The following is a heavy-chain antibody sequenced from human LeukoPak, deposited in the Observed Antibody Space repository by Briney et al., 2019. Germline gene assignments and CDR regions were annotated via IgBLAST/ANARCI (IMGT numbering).Heavy chain of an antibody. Sequence: GASVKVSCKASGYTFTSYGISWVRQAPGQGLGWMGWISAYNGNTNYAQKFQGRVTMTRDMSTSTVYMELSSLRSEDTAVYYCARAAPDAFDIWGQGTMVTVSS. CDR1: GYTFTSYG. CDR2: ISAYNGNT. V-gene: IGHV1-18*01. CDR3: ARAAPDAFDI. J-gene: IGHJ3*02.